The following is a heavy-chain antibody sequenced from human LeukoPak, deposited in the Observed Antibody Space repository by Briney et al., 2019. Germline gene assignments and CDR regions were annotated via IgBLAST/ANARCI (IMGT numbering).Heavy chain of an antibody. V-gene: IGHV4-59*01. J-gene: IGHJ4*02. CDR2: IYYSGST. CDR1: GGSISSYY. Sequence: SETLSLTCTVSGGSISSYYWSWIRQPPGKGLEWIGYIYYSGSTNYNPSPKSRVTISVDTSKNQFSLKLSSVTAADTAVYYCASYSYYYDSSGYFDCWGQGTLVTVSS. CDR3: ASYSYYYDSSGYFDC. D-gene: IGHD3-22*01.